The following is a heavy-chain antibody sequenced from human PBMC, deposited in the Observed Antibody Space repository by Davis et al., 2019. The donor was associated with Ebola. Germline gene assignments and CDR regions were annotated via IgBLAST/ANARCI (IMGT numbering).Heavy chain of an antibody. V-gene: IGHV6-1*01. CDR3: VRDSGIGLDVFDI. CDR2: TFYRSQWYN. CDR1: GDSVSSTSAA. Sequence: PSETLSLTCAISGDSVSSTSAAWNWIRQSPSRGLEWLGRTFYRSQWYNDYAVYVKSRITINPDTSKNQFSLQLNSVTPEDTAVYYCVRDSGIGLDVFDIWGQGTVVTVSS. J-gene: IGHJ3*02.